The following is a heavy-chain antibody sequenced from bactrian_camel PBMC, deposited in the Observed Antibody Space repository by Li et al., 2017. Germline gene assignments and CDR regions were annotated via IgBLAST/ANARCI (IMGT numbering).Heavy chain of an antibody. D-gene: IGHD5*01. CDR3: ATCRLWVGYVLPFQADFVT. V-gene: IGHV3-2*01. CDR1: ESISSWCE. J-gene: IGHJ6*01. CDR2: ISRNT. Sequence: QLVESGGGSVQAGGSLKLSCVASESISSWCEKDWYRQAPGKGLEWVSSISRNTYYADSVKGRFTISRDNAKNTVYLQMNSLKSEDTALYYCATCRLWVGYVLPFQADFVTGARGPRSPSP.